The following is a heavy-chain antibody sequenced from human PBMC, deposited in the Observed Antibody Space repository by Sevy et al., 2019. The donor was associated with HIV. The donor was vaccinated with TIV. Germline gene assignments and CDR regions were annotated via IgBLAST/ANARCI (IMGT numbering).Heavy chain of an antibody. J-gene: IGHJ6*03. Sequence: ASVKVSCKASGYTFTSYGISWVRQAPGQGLEWMGWISAYNGNTNYAQKLQGRVTMTTDTSTSTAYMELRSLRSDDTAVYYCARTLHCSSTSCYLLYYYYYMDVWGKGTTVTVSS. CDR1: GYTFTSYG. D-gene: IGHD2-2*01. CDR2: ISAYNGNT. V-gene: IGHV1-18*01. CDR3: ARTLHCSSTSCYLLYYYYYMDV.